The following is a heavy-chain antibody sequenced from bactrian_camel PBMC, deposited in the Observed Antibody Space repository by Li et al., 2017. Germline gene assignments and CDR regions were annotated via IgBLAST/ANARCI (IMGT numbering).Heavy chain of an antibody. J-gene: IGHJ4*01. D-gene: IGHD1*01. V-gene: IGHV3S31*01. CDR2: ILSGGGTT. CDR1: GYIAGSNC. Sequence: VQLVESGGGSVQAGESLRLSCAASGYIAGSNCMGWFRQTPGNEREGVSAILSGGGTTYYADSVKGRFTVSRDNAKNTLYLQLNSLKPEDTAVYSCKSSRAQSWSGLCEYTGQGTQVTVS.